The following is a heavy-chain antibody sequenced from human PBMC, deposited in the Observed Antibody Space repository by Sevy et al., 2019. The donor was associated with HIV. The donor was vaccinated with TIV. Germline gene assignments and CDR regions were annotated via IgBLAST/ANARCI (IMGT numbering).Heavy chain of an antibody. CDR2: IKQDGSEI. D-gene: IGHD1-26*01. V-gene: IGHV3-7*01. Sequence: GSLRLSCAASGFTFSSNWMSWVRQAPGEGLEGVANIKQDGSEIDYVASVKGRFTISRDNAKNSLYPQMSSLRAEDTAVYYCARERGISFIVGATTGAFDIWGQGTMVTVSS. CDR1: GFTFSSNW. J-gene: IGHJ3*02. CDR3: ARERGISFIVGATTGAFDI.